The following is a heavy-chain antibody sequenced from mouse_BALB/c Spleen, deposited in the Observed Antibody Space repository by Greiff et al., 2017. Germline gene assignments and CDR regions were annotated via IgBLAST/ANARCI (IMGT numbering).Heavy chain of an antibody. CDR3: AREGIYYDYEGFAY. Sequence: VQLQQSGAELVKPGASVKLSCTASGFNIKDTYMHWVKQRPEQGLEWIGRIDPANGNTKYDPKFQGKATITADTSSNTAYLQLSSLTSEDTAVYYCAREGIYYDYEGFAYWGQGTLGTVSA. CDR2: IDPANGNT. CDR1: GFNIKDTY. D-gene: IGHD2-4*01. V-gene: IGHV14-3*02. J-gene: IGHJ3*01.